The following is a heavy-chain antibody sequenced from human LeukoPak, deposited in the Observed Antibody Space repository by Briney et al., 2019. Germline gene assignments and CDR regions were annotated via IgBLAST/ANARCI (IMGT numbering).Heavy chain of an antibody. J-gene: IGHJ4*02. CDR1: GITLSNYG. D-gene: IGHD3-22*01. Sequence: GGSLRLSCAVSGITLSNYGMSWVRQAPGKGLEWVAGISDSGGSTNYADSVKGRFTISRDNPKNTLYLQMNSLRAEDTAVYFCAKRGAVIRVILVGFHKEAYYFDSWGQGALVTVSS. CDR3: AKRGAVIRVILVGFHKEAYYFDS. CDR2: ISDSGGST. V-gene: IGHV3-23*01.